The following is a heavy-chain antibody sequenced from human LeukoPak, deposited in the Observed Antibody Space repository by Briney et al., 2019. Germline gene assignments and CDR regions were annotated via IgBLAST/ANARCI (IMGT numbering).Heavy chain of an antibody. CDR3: ARDLNPYYYDSSPPGY. J-gene: IGHJ4*02. D-gene: IGHD3-22*01. CDR2: MNPNSGNT. V-gene: IGHV1-8*01. Sequence: ASVKVSCKASGYTFTSYDINWVRQATGQGLEWMGWMNPNSGNTGYAQKFQGRVTMTRNTSISTAYMELSSLRSEDTAVYYCARDLNPYYYDSSPPGYWGQGTLVTVSS. CDR1: GYTFTSYD.